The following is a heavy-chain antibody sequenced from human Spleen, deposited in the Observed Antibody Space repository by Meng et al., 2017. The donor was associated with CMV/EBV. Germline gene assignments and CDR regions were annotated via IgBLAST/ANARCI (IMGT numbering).Heavy chain of an antibody. CDR3: ARAHYCSSSSCYSQYYYGMDV. D-gene: IGHD2-2*02. CDR1: GYTFTAYY. CDR2: INPNSGAT. J-gene: IGHJ6*02. V-gene: IGHV1-2*02. Sequence: ASVKVSCKASGYTFTAYYIHWVRQDPGQGLEWMGWINPNSGATNYAQNFQGRVTMTRDTSISTAYMELSRLRSDDTAVYYCARAHYCSSSSCYSQYYYGMDVWGQGTTVTVSS.